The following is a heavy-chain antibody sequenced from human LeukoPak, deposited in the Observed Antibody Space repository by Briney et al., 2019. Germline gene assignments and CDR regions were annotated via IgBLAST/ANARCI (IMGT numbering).Heavy chain of an antibody. CDR3: ARGTYSSSWYFNYYYSMDV. J-gene: IGHJ6*02. Sequence: GGSLRLSCAASGFTFSSYWMSWVRQAPGKGLEWVANIKQDGSVKYYVDSVKGRFTISRDNAKNSLYLQMNSLRAEDTAVYYCARGTYSSSWYFNYYYSMDVWGQGTTVTVSS. CDR1: GFTFSSYW. V-gene: IGHV3-7*01. D-gene: IGHD6-13*01. CDR2: IKQDGSVK.